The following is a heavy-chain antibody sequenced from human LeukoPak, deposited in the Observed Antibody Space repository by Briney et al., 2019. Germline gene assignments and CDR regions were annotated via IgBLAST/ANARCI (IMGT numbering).Heavy chain of an antibody. CDR1: GGTFSRYY. J-gene: IGHJ6*03. D-gene: IGHD5-18*01. Sequence: SETLSLTCAGYGGTFSRYYWHWIRQPPGKGLEWMGEINHGGSTNDNPSLKSRVTISVDTSKNQFSLKLTSVTAADTAVYYCARTAEGGYTYGYFYYYYMDVWGKGTTVTISS. V-gene: IGHV4-34*01. CDR3: ARTAEGGYTYGYFYYYYMDV. CDR2: INHGGST.